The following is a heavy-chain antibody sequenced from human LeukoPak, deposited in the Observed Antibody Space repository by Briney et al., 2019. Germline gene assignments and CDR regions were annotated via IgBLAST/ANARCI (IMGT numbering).Heavy chain of an antibody. CDR2: ITASGTAM. CDR3: ASSGSYRFDY. CDR1: GFTFSSYS. Sequence: TGGPLRLSCAASGFTFSSYSMNWVRQAPGKGLEWVSHITASGTAMFYADSVKGRFTISRDNAKNSLYLQMNSLRDEDTAVYYCASSGSYRFDYWGQGTLVTVSS. J-gene: IGHJ4*02. D-gene: IGHD1-26*01. V-gene: IGHV3-48*02.